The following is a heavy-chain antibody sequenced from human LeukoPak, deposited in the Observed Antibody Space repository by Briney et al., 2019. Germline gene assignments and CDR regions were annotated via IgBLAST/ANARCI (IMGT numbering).Heavy chain of an antibody. V-gene: IGHV3-23*01. D-gene: IGHD3-22*01. CDR1: GFTFSSYA. J-gene: IGHJ4*02. CDR2: ISGSGGST. CDR3: AKDLRRGHSGYYFDY. Sequence: GGFLRLSCAASGFTFSSYAMSWVRQAPGKGLEWDSAISGSGGSTYYADSVKGRFTISRDNSKNTLYLQMNSLRAEDTAVYYCAKDLRRGHSGYYFDYWGQGTLVTVSS.